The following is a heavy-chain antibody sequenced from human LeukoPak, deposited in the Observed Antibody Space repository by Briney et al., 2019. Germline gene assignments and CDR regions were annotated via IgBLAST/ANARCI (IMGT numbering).Heavy chain of an antibody. CDR2: ISSSSSTI. CDR3: ARRYQLLLGGGIDY. V-gene: IGHV3-48*04. D-gene: IGHD2-2*01. J-gene: IGHJ4*02. Sequence: PGGSLRLSCAASGFTFSSYSMNWVRQAPGKGLEWVSYISSSSSTIYYADSVKGRFTISRDNAKNSLYLQMNSLRAEDTAVYYCARRYQLLLGGGIDYWGQGTLVTVSS. CDR1: GFTFSSYS.